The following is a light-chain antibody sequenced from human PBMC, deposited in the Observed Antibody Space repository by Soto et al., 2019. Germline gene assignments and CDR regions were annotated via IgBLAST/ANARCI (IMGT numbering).Light chain of an antibody. CDR1: SSDFGGYNY. CDR2: EVS. J-gene: IGLJ1*01. CDR3: SSYSGTNYHYV. V-gene: IGLV2-8*01. Sequence: QSVLTQPPSASGSFGQSVTISCTGTSSDFGGYNYVSWYQQHPGKAPKLMIYEVSERPSGVPDRFSGSKSGNTASLTVSGLQADYEADYYCSSYSGTNYHYVFGTGTKVTVL.